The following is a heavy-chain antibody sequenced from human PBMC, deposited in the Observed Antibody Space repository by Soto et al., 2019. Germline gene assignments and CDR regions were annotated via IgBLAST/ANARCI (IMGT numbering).Heavy chain of an antibody. Sequence: GGSLRLSCAASGFTFSSYAMHWVRQAPGKGLEWVAVISYDGSNKYYADSVKGRFTISRDNSKNTLYLQMNSLRAEDTAVYYCAREPGIAARPDAFDIWGQGTMVTVS. V-gene: IGHV3-30*04. CDR1: GFTFSSYA. D-gene: IGHD6-6*01. CDR3: AREPGIAARPDAFDI. CDR2: ISYDGSNK. J-gene: IGHJ3*02.